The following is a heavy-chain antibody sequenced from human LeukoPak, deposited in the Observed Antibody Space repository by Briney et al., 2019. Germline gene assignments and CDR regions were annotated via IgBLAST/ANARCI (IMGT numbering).Heavy chain of an antibody. Sequence: GASVKVSCKASGYTFTSYYMHWVRQAPGQGLEWMGIINPSGGSTSYAQKFQGRVTMTRDMSTSTVYMELSSLRSEDTAIYYCARIRDGYNDAYDLWGQGTAVTVPS. CDR1: GYTFTSYY. J-gene: IGHJ3*01. V-gene: IGHV1-46*01. CDR3: ARIRDGYNDAYDL. D-gene: IGHD5-24*01. CDR2: INPSGGST.